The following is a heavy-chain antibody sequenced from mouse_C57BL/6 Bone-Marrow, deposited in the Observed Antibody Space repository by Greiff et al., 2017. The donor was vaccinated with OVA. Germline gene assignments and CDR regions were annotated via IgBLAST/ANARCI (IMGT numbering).Heavy chain of an antibody. V-gene: IGHV1-69*01. J-gene: IGHJ3*01. CDR1: GYTFTSYW. Sequence: QVQLQQPGAELVMPGASVKLSCKASGYTFTSYWMHWVKQRPGQGLEWIGEIDPSDSYTNYNQKFKGKSTLTVDKSSITAYMQLSSLTSEDSAVYYCARSAYYYGAWFAYWGQGTLVTVSA. CDR2: IDPSDSYT. D-gene: IGHD1-1*01. CDR3: ARSAYYYGAWFAY.